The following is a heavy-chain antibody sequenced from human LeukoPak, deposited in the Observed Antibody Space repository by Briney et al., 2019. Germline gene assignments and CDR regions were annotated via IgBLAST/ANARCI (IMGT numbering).Heavy chain of an antibody. V-gene: IGHV4-39*07. CDR2: IYYSGNT. J-gene: IGHJ5*02. Sequence: SETLSLTCTVSGDSISSRSYYWGWIRQPPGKGLEWIGSIYYSGNTYYNPSLKIRVTISVDTSKNQFSLKLNSVTAADTAVYYCARGRYCSGGSCYSHWFDPWGQGTLVTVSS. D-gene: IGHD2-15*01. CDR1: GDSISSRSYY. CDR3: ARGRYCSGGSCYSHWFDP.